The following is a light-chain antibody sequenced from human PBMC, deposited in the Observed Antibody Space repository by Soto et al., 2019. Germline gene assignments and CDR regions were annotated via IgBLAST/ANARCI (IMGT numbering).Light chain of an antibody. CDR3: SSYTRSXTLV. CDR2: EVN. J-gene: IGLJ1*01. V-gene: IGLV2-14*01. Sequence: QSFLTQPASVSGSPVQSITISCTGTSSDLCGYNYFSWYQQHPGKATKLMIYEVNNRPSGVSNRFSGSKSGNTASLNISGLQAEDEADYYCSSYTRSXTLVVGTGTKVXV. CDR1: SSDLCGYNY.